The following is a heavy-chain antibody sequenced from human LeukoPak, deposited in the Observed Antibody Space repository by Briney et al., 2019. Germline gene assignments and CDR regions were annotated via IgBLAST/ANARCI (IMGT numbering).Heavy chain of an antibody. J-gene: IGHJ5*02. CDR3: ARDSGTTGEVKFDP. CDR1: GDSFISSSYY. CDR2: TSYNGNA. D-gene: IGHD3-10*01. V-gene: IGHV4-39*07. Sequence: PSETLSLTCTVSGDSFISSSYYWGWVRQPPGKGLEWIGSTSYNGNAYYHPSLKSRVTISVDTSKNQFSLKLMSVTAADTAVYYCARDSGTTGEVKFDPWGQGTLVTVSS.